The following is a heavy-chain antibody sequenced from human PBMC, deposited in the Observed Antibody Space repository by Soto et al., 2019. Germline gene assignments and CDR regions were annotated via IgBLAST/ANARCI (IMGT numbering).Heavy chain of an antibody. D-gene: IGHD6-19*01. CDR3: AKEDTSSGSLDY. CDR2: ISDSGATT. Sequence: GRSLRLSCAASGFPFGENAMSWVRQAPGKGLEWVSGISDSGATTYYADSVRGRFTISRDNSKNTLYLQMKPLRAEDSASYYCAKEDTSSGSLDYWGQGALVTVSS. V-gene: IGHV3-23*01. J-gene: IGHJ4*02. CDR1: GFPFGENA.